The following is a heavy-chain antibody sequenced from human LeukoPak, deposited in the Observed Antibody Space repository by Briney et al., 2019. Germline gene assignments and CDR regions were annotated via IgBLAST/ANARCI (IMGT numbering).Heavy chain of an antibody. V-gene: IGHV3-11*01. Sequence: KPGGSLRLCCAASGFTFSDYYMSWIRQAPGKGLEWVSYISSSGSTIYYADSVKGRFTISRDNAKNSLYLQMNSLRAEDTAVYYCARVVVEMATINDNWFDPWGQGTLVTVSS. CDR3: ARVVVEMATINDNWFDP. CDR1: GFTFSDYY. D-gene: IGHD5-24*01. J-gene: IGHJ5*02. CDR2: ISSSGSTI.